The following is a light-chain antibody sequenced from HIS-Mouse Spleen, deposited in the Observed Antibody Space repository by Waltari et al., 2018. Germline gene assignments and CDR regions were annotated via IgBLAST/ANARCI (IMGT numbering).Light chain of an antibody. CDR2: EDS. CDR1: GWPNKS. J-gene: IGLJ2*01. V-gene: IGLV3-10*01. Sequence: SYELTQPTSVAVSPAQTARSTCSGDGWPNKSAYWYQQNSGQAPVLVIHEDSKRPSWIPDRFSGSSSGTMATLTISGAQVEDEADYYCYSTDSSGNQRVFGGGTKLTVL. CDR3: YSTDSSGNQRV.